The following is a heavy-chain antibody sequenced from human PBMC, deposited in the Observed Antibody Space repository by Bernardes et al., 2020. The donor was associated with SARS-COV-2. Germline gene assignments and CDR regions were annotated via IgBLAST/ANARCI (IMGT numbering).Heavy chain of an antibody. V-gene: IGHV3-23*01. CDR1: GFTLDTFA. CDR3: ARIDEVTGRDY. CDR2: VSGSGDT. D-gene: IGHD6-19*01. J-gene: IGHJ4*02. Sequence: GSLRLSCAASGFTLDTFAMSWVRQVPGKGLEWVSGVSGSGDTYYADSVKGRFTISRDNSKNILFLQMNDLRAEDTAVYYCARIDEVTGRDYWGQGTLVTVSS.